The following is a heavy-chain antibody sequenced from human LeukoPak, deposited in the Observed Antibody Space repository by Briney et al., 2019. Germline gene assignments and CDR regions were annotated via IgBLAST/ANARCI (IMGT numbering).Heavy chain of an antibody. CDR1: GYTFTSYG. CDR3: ARVAMSGIGSDDF. J-gene: IGHJ4*02. V-gene: IGHV1-18*01. CDR2: INPYSGDT. D-gene: IGHD1-26*01. Sequence: GASVKVSCKASGYTFTSYGISWVRQAPGQGLEWMGWINPYSGDTNYAQKFQGRVTMTRDTSISTAYMELSSLKSDDTAVYYCARVAMSGIGSDDFWGQGTLVTASS.